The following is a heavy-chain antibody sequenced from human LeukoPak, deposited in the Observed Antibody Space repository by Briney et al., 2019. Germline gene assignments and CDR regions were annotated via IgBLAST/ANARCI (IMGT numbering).Heavy chain of an antibody. CDR3: ARDRDYVWGSYRPYDAFDI. Sequence: GGSLRLSCAASGFTFSDYYMSWIRQAPGKGLEWVSYISSIGSTIYYADSVKGRFTISRDNAKNSLYLQMNSLRAEDTAVYYCARDRDYVWGSYRPYDAFDIWGQGTMVTVSS. J-gene: IGHJ3*02. D-gene: IGHD3-16*02. V-gene: IGHV3-11*01. CDR2: ISSIGSTI. CDR1: GFTFSDYY.